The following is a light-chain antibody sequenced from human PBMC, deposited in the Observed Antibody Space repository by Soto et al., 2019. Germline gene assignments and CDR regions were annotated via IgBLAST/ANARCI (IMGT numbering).Light chain of an antibody. Sequence: EVVLTQSPGTLSLSPGERATLSCRASQSISINLAWYQHKPGQAPRLLIHGASTRATGVPARISGSVSGTEFTLTISSLEPEDFGVYYCLHRMNWPLTFGQGTRLEIK. CDR3: LHRMNWPLT. CDR1: QSISIN. J-gene: IGKJ5*01. V-gene: IGKV3-11*01. CDR2: GAS.